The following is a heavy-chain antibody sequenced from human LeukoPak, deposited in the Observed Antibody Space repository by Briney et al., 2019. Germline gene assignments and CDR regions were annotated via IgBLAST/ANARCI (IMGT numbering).Heavy chain of an antibody. Sequence: GGSLRLSCAASGFSFSNFAIHWVRQAPGKGLEWLAVISHDGATKHYADSVKGRFTISRDNSNHSLSLQMNSLSAEDTAVYYCARARGRWHLLPLDFWGQGTLVTVSS. CDR3: ARARGRWHLLPLDF. V-gene: IGHV3-30*04. CDR1: GFSFSNFA. CDR2: ISHDGATK. J-gene: IGHJ4*02. D-gene: IGHD1-26*01.